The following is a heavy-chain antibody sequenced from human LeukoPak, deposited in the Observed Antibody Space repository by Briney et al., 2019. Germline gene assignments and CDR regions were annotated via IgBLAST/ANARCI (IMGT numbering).Heavy chain of an antibody. D-gene: IGHD2-2*01. CDR1: GGTFSSYA. J-gene: IGHJ5*02. CDR2: ISAYNGNT. CDR3: ARASKNWFDP. V-gene: IGHV1-18*01. Sequence: ASVKVSCKASGGTFSSYAISWVRQAPGQGLEWMGWISAYNGNTNYAQKLQGRVTMTTDTSTSTAYMELRSLRSDDTAVYYCARASKNWFDPWAQGPLVTVSS.